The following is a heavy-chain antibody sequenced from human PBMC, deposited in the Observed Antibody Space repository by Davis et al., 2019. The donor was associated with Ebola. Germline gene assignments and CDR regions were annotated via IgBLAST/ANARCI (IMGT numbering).Heavy chain of an antibody. CDR2: IYYSGST. CDR3: ARDKLRRFDY. CDR1: GGSISSSSYY. D-gene: IGHD4-17*01. J-gene: IGHJ4*02. V-gene: IGHV4-39*07. Sequence: SETLSLTCTVSGGSISSSSYYWGWIRQPPGKGLEWIGSIYYSGSTYYNPSLKSRVTISVDTSKNQFSLKLSSVTAADTAVYYCARDKLRRFDYWGQGTLVTVSS.